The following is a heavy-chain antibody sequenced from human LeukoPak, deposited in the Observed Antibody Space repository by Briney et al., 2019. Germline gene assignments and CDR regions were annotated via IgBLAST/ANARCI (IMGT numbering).Heavy chain of an antibody. J-gene: IGHJ4*02. D-gene: IGHD6-13*01. V-gene: IGHV1-46*01. CDR1: GYTFTSYY. CDR2: INPSGGST. CDR3: ARGTYSSSWSASELDY. Sequence: GASVKVSCKASGYTFTSYYMHWVRQAPGQGLEWMGIINPSGGSTSYAQKFQGRVTTTRDTSTSTVYMELSSLRSEDTAVYYCARGTYSSSWSASELDYWGQGTLVTVSS.